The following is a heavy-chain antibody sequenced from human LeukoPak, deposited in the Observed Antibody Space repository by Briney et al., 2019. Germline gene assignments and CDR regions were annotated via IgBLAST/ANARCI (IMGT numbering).Heavy chain of an antibody. J-gene: IGHJ3*01. Sequence: GGSLRLSCAASGFIFSSCTINWVRQAPGKGLEWVSSISSSSSYIYYADSVMGRFTISRDNAKNSLYLQMNSLRAEDTAVYYCARDYYASSRHAFDLWGQGTMVTVSS. V-gene: IGHV3-21*01. CDR2: ISSSSSYI. CDR3: ARDYYASSRHAFDL. CDR1: GFIFSSCT. D-gene: IGHD3-16*01.